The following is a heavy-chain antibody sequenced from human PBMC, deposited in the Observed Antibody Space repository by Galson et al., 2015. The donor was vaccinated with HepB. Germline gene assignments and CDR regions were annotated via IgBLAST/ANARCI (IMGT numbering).Heavy chain of an antibody. CDR1: GGSISSSSYY. V-gene: IGHV4-39*01. Sequence: ETLSLTCTVSGGSISSSSYYWGWIRQPPGKGLEWIGSIYYSGSTYYNPSLKSRVTISVDTSKNQFSLKLSSVTAADTAVYYCARHIVLQQQLVPAPESPFDYWGQGTLVTVSS. CDR3: ARHIVLQQQLVPAPESPFDY. D-gene: IGHD6-13*01. CDR2: IYYSGST. J-gene: IGHJ4*02.